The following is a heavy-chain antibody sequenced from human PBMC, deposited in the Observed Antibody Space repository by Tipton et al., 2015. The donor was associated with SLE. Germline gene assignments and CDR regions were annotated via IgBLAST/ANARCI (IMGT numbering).Heavy chain of an antibody. D-gene: IGHD3-10*01. J-gene: IGHJ6*03. CDR2: INHGRSA. V-gene: IGHV4-34*01. CDR3: AGGVRYYASGTFPCFCYFIHV. CDR1: GGSFSDYY. Sequence: TLSLSCAVFGGSFSDYYWTWIRQPPGAGLQWIGDINHGRSANYNPSLKSRVTISLDTSKNQFSLGRSSVTAADTAVYYCAGGVRYYASGTFPCFCYFIHVWGKGPTVTVSS.